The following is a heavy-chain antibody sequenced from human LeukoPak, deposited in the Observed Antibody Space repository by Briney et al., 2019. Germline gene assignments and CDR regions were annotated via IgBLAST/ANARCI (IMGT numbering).Heavy chain of an antibody. CDR2: ISSSSSYI. J-gene: IGHJ1*01. D-gene: IGHD2-15*01. Sequence: PGGSLRLSCAASGFTFSDYYMSWIRQAPGKGLEWVSSISSSSSYIYYADSVKGRFTISRDNAKNSLYLQMNSLRAEDTAVYYCASETPGFKYSSLVQHWGQGTLVTVSS. CDR3: ASETPGFKYSSLVQH. V-gene: IGHV3-11*06. CDR1: GFTFSDYY.